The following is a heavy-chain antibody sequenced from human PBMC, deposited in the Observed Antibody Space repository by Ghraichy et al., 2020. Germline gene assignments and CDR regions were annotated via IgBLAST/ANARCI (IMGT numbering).Heavy chain of an antibody. CDR2: IYHSGNT. V-gene: IGHV4-38-2*02. Sequence: SGPCPHLHCLWLFHQEWLLLGLDPAAPGKGLEWIGRIYHSGNTHYNPSLTSRVIISVDTSKNQFSLRLSSVTAADTAVYYCATLAVAGPLDYWGQGALVTVSS. CDR1: LFHQEWLL. D-gene: IGHD6-19*01. J-gene: IGHJ4*02. CDR3: ATLAVAGPLDY.